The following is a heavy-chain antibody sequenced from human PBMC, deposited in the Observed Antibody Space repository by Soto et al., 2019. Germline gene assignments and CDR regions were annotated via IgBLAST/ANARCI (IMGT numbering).Heavy chain of an antibody. CDR1: GGTFSGYT. V-gene: IGHV1-69*08. J-gene: IGHJ4*02. Sequence: QVQLVQSGAEVKKPGSSVKVSCKAPGGTFSGYTINWVRQAPGQGLEWMGRFVPKIGGINFIRKFQGRLTLTADKSTRTAFLELSSLRPEDTAVYYCTRGGRESNWNDGTFEYWGQGTQVTVSS. CDR3: TRGGRESNWNDGTFEY. CDR2: FVPKIGGI. D-gene: IGHD1-20*01.